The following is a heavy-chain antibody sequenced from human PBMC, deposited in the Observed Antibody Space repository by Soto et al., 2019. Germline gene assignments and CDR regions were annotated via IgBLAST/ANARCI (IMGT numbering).Heavy chain of an antibody. Sequence: QVQLVQSGAEVKKPGSSVKVSCKASGGTFSSYTISWVRRAPGQGLEWMGRIIPILGIANYAQKFQGRVTITADKSTSTAYMELSSLRSEDTAVYYCARGGGSHRNYYYYYGMDVWGQGTTVTVSS. D-gene: IGHD3-16*01. V-gene: IGHV1-69*02. CDR1: GGTFSSYT. CDR3: ARGGGSHRNYYYYYGMDV. CDR2: IIPILGIA. J-gene: IGHJ6*02.